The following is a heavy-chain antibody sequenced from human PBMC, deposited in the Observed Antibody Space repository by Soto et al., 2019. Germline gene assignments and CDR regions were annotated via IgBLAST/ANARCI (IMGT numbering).Heavy chain of an antibody. Sequence: QVHLQESGPGLVKPSGTLSLTCAVSSGSISSTNWWSLVRQPPGKGLEWIGEIYHSGSINYNPSLKSRVTISVDKSKNQFSLTLNSVTDADTAVYYCGRALRGFSAFDIWGQGTMVTVSS. D-gene: IGHD3-16*01. CDR1: SGSISSTNW. V-gene: IGHV4-4*02. CDR3: GRALRGFSAFDI. J-gene: IGHJ3*02. CDR2: IYHSGSI.